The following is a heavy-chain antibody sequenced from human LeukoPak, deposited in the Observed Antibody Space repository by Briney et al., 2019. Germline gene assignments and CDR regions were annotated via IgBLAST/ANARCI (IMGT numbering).Heavy chain of an antibody. CDR1: GYTFTSYG. V-gene: IGHV1-18*04. D-gene: IGHD3-10*01. CDR2: ISAYNGNT. Sequence: GASVKVSCKASGYTFTSYGISWVRQAPGQGLEWMGWISAYNGNTNYAQKLQGRVTMTTDTSTSTAYMELRSLRSDDTAVYYCARLEVTMVRGVIIAPRRGGFDYWGQGTLVTVSS. CDR3: ARLEVTMVRGVIIAPRRGGFDY. J-gene: IGHJ4*02.